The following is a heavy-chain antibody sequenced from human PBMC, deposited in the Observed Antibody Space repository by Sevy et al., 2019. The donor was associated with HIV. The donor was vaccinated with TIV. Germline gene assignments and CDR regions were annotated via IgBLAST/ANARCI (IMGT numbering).Heavy chain of an antibody. Sequence: ASVKVSCKASGYSFTGYYMNWVRQAPGQGLEWMGWINPNTSDRTYSEKFEGRVTRTRDSSLSTADLELRGLRSDETAVYYCARDFLAVTSIPSDAFDIWGQGTLVTVSS. CDR1: GYSFTGYY. V-gene: IGHV1-2*02. CDR2: INPNTSDR. D-gene: IGHD2-21*02. J-gene: IGHJ3*02. CDR3: ARDFLAVTSIPSDAFDI.